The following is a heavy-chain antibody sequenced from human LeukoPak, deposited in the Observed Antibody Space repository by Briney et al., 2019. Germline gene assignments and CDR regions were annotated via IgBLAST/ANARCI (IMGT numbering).Heavy chain of an antibody. J-gene: IGHJ5*02. CDR1: GGSFSGYY. D-gene: IGHD2-2*01. CDR3: AKEQISDIVVVPAAAKGYNWFDP. Sequence: SETLSLTCAVYGGSFSGYYWSWIRQPPGKGLEWIGEINHSGSTNYNPSLKSRVTISVDTSKNQFSLKLSSVTAADTAVYYCAKEQISDIVVVPAAAKGYNWFDPWGQGTLVTVSS. CDR2: INHSGST. V-gene: IGHV4-34*01.